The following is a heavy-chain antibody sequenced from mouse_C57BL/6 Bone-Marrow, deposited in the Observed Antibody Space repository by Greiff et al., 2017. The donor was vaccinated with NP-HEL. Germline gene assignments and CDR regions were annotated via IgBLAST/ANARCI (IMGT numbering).Heavy chain of an antibody. CDR2: IYPRSGNT. CDR1: GYTFTSYG. D-gene: IGHD2-5*01. CDR3: ARGGYSNYVFAY. Sequence: QVQLKQSGAELARPGASVKLSCKASGYTFTSYGISWVKQRTGQGLEWIGEIYPRSGNTYYNEKFKGKATLTADKSSSTAYMQLSSLTSEDSAVYYCARGGYSNYVFAYWGQGTLVTVSA. V-gene: IGHV1-81*01. J-gene: IGHJ3*01.